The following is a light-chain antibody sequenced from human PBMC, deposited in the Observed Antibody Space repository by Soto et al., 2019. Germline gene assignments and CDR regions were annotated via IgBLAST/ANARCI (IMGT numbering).Light chain of an antibody. V-gene: IGKV3-15*01. CDR3: QQYNNWPPGT. Sequence: EIVMTQSPVTLSVSPGERATLSCRASQSVSSNLAWYQQKPGQAPRLLIYGASTRATDIPARFTGSGSGTEFTLSISSLQSEDFAVYYCQQYNNWPPGTFGQGTKVEIE. CDR2: GAS. CDR1: QSVSSN. J-gene: IGKJ1*01.